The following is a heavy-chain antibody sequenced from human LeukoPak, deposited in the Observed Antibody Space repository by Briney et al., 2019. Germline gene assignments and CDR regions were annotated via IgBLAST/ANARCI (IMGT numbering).Heavy chain of an antibody. CDR3: ARTTEGGYTYGYFYYHYMDV. J-gene: IGHJ6*03. V-gene: IGHV4-39*07. D-gene: IGHD5-18*01. Sequence: SETLSLTCTVSGGSISSSSYYWGWIRQPPGKGLEWIGSIYYSGSTYYNPSLKSRVTISVDTSKNQFSLKLSSVTAADTAVYYCARTTEGGYTYGYFYYHYMDVWGKGTTVTISS. CDR2: IYYSGST. CDR1: GGSISSSSYY.